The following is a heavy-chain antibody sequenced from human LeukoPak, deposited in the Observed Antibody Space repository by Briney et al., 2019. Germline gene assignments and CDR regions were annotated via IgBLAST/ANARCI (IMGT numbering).Heavy chain of an antibody. CDR1: GFTFPGHT. V-gene: IGHV3-23*01. J-gene: IGHJ4*02. Sequence: GGSLRLSCATSGFTFPGHTMTWLRQAPGEGLEWVSIIGGRDDRTYYADYVEGRFTISRDNSKNILYLQMNSLRAEDTAVYYCAKDPNPLYDLWSGYRWGQGTLVTVSS. D-gene: IGHD3-3*01. CDR3: AKDPNPLYDLWSGYR. CDR2: IGGRDDRT.